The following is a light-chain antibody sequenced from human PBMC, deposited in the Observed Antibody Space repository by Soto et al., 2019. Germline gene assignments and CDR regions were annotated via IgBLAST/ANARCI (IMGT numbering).Light chain of an antibody. J-gene: IGKJ5*01. CDR2: DAS. CDR3: QQYDSFSVT. Sequence: IQRSQSPSTLSASVGDRLTITCRASQSISSWLAWYQQKPGKAPKLLIYDASTWESGVPSRFSGSGSGTEFRLTISSMQPDDFATYYCQQYDSFSVTCGQGTRLEI. CDR1: QSISSW. V-gene: IGKV1-5*01.